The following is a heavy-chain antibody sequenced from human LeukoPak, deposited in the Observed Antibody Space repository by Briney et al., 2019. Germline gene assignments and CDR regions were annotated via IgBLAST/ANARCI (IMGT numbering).Heavy chain of an antibody. Sequence: PGGSLRLSCAASAFTFSDYYMSWIRQAPGKGLEWVSYISSSGGTIYYADSVKGRFTITRDNAKNSLYLQMNSLRPEDTAVYYCARDRGYGSGSYWVDYWGQGTLVTVSS. CDR3: ARDRGYGSGSYWVDY. CDR2: ISSSGGTI. V-gene: IGHV3-11*01. D-gene: IGHD3-10*01. J-gene: IGHJ4*02. CDR1: AFTFSDYY.